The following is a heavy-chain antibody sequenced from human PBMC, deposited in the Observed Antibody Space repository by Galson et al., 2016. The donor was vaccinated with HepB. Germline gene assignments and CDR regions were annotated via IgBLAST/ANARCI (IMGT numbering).Heavy chain of an antibody. CDR3: VKDVPKNRGSGASDS. Sequence: SLRLSCAASGFTFSSYSMHWVRQAPGKGLEWVSYISSSSSTIYYADSVKGRFTISRDNAKNSLYLQMNSLRDEDTAVYYCVKDVPKNRGSGASDSWGRGTLVTVSS. CDR2: ISSSSSTI. CDR1: GFTFSSYS. V-gene: IGHV3-48*02. J-gene: IGHJ5*02. D-gene: IGHD2-15*01.